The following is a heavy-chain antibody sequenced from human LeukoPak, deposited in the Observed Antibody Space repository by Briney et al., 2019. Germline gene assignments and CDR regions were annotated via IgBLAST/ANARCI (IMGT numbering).Heavy chain of an antibody. J-gene: IGHJ5*02. CDR2: ISAYNGNT. V-gene: IGHV1-18*01. D-gene: IGHD2-15*01. Sequence: GASVKVSCKASGYTFTSYGISWVRQAPGQGLEWMGWISAYNGNTNYAQKLQGRVTMTTDTSTSTAYMELRSLRSGDTAVYYCARDWVGGVVVPGWFDPWGQGTLVTVSS. CDR1: GYTFTSYG. CDR3: ARDWVGGVVVPGWFDP.